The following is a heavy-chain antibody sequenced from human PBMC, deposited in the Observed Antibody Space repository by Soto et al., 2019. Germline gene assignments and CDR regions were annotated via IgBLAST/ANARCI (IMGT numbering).Heavy chain of an antibody. D-gene: IGHD3-22*01. CDR1: GYSFTSYW. Sequence: GESLKISCKGSGYSFTSYWISWVRQMPGKGLEWMGIIYPGDSDTRYSPSFQGQVTISAGKSISTAYLQWSSLKASDTAMYYCARRSYYDSSGYYYYYYYGMDVWGQGTTVTAP. CDR2: IYPGDSDT. J-gene: IGHJ6*02. V-gene: IGHV5-51*01. CDR3: ARRSYYDSSGYYYYYYYGMDV.